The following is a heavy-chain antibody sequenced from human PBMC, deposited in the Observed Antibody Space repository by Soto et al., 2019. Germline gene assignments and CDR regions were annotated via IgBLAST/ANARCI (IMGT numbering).Heavy chain of an antibody. D-gene: IGHD4-17*01. J-gene: IGHJ6*02. V-gene: IGHV3-30*18. CDR2: ISYDGSNK. CDR3: AKENQPLLYGGSGDDYYYYGMDV. CDR1: GFTFSSYG. Sequence: QVQLVESGGGVVQPGRSLRLSCAASGFTFSSYGMHWVRQAPGKGLEWVAVISYDGSNKYYADSVKGRFTISRDNSKNTLYLQMNSLRAEDTAVYYCAKENQPLLYGGSGDDYYYYGMDVWGHGTTVTVSS.